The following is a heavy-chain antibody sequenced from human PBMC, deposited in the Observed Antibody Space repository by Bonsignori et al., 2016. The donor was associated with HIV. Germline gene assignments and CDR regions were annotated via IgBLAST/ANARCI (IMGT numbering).Heavy chain of an antibody. CDR3: ARRAMTTGGNYFDP. D-gene: IGHD4-11*01. CDR2: ISNTSSFI. J-gene: IGHJ5*02. Sequence: WIRQPPGKGLEWVSYISNTSSFIYYADSVKGRFTVSRDNAKNSLYLQMNSLSDEDTAVYYCARRAMTTGGNYFDPWGQGTLVTVSS. V-gene: IGHV3-48*02.